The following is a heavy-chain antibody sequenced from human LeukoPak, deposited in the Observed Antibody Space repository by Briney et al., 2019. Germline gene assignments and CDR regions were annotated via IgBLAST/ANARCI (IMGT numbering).Heavy chain of an antibody. CDR2: ISSRSSYI. CDR3: ARPSFTDYYGSGSYPGPLDY. J-gene: IGHJ4*02. D-gene: IGHD3-10*01. V-gene: IGHV3-21*01. Sequence: GGSLRLSCAASGFTFSPYNMNWVRQAPGKGLEWVSAISSRSSYIYYADSVKGRFTISRDNAKNSLYLQMNSLRAEDTAVYYCARPSFTDYYGSGSYPGPLDYWGQGTLVTVSS. CDR1: GFTFSPYN.